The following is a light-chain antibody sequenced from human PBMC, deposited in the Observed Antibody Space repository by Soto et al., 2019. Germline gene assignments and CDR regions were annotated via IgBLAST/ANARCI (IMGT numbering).Light chain of an antibody. CDR1: QSISSSY. Sequence: EIVLTQSPGTLSLSPGERATLSCRASQSISSSYLAWDQQKPGQAPMLLIYGASSRPTDIPDRFSGSGSGTDFTLTISRLEGEDFAGYYCQQYGSAQYTFGQGTSLEIK. CDR3: QQYGSAQYT. V-gene: IGKV3-20*01. J-gene: IGKJ2*01. CDR2: GAS.